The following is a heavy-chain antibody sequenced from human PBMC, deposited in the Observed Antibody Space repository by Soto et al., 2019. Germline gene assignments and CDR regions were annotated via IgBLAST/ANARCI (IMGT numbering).Heavy chain of an antibody. D-gene: IGHD3-22*01. CDR2: IIPIFGTA. J-gene: IGHJ5*02. V-gene: IGHV1-69*06. CDR3: ASGATGYYYDSSGYYYNNWFDP. CDR1: GGTFSSYA. Sequence: SVQVSCKASGGTFSSYAISWVRLAPGRGLEWMGGIIPIFGTANYAQKFQGRVTITAYKSTSTAYMELSSLRSEDTAVYYCASGATGYYYDSSGYYYNNWFDPWGQGTLVTVSS.